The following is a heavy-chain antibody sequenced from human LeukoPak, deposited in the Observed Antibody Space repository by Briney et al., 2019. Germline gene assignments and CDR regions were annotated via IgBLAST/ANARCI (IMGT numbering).Heavy chain of an antibody. CDR1: GGSISSGGYY. CDR3: ARERLLWFGELGNWFDP. CDR2: IYYSGST. V-gene: IGHV4-31*03. Sequence: PSETLSLTCTVSGGSISSGGYYWSWIRQHPGKGLEWIGYIYYSGSTYYNPSLKSRVTISVDTSKNQFSLKLSSVTAADTAVYYCARERLLWFGELGNWFDPWGQGTLVTVSS. J-gene: IGHJ5*02. D-gene: IGHD3-10*01.